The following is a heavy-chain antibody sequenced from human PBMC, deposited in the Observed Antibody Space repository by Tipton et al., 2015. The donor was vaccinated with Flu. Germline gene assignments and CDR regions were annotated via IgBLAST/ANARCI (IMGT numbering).Heavy chain of an antibody. CDR3: ASISMVRGFIIQRAYGMDV. J-gene: IGHJ6*02. CDR1: GGTFSSYA. CDR2: IIPIFGTA. V-gene: IGHV1-69*01. D-gene: IGHD3-10*01. Sequence: QVQLVQSGAEVKKPGSSVKVSCKASGGTFSSYAISWVRQAPGQGLEWMGGIIPIFGTANYAQTFQGRVTITADESTSTAYMELSSLRFEDTAVYYCASISMVRGFIIQRAYGMDVWGQGTTVTVSS.